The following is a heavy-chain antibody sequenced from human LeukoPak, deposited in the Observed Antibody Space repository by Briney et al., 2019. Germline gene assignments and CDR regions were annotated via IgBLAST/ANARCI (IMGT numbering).Heavy chain of an antibody. D-gene: IGHD3/OR15-3a*01. CDR3: ARDVDWEFDC. CDR2: ISSRSSTT. CDR1: GFTFSSYS. Sequence: GGSLRLSCTASGFTFSSYSMNWVRQAPGKGLEWVSYISSRSSTTYYADSVKGRFTISRDNAENSLYLQMRGLRAEDTAVYYCARDVDWEFDCWGQGTLVTVSS. J-gene: IGHJ4*02. V-gene: IGHV3-48*01.